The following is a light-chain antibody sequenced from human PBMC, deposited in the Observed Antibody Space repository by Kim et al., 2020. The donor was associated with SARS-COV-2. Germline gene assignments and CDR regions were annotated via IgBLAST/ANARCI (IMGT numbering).Light chain of an antibody. J-gene: IGKJ2*01. V-gene: IGKV1-5*01. CDR3: QQYNSGST. CDR1: QTISSW. Sequence: DIQMTQFPSTLSASVGDTVTITCRASQTISSWLAWYQQKPGKAPKLLIYDASSLESGVPFRFSGSGSGTEFTLTISSLQPDDFATYYCQQYNSGSTFGQGTKLEI. CDR2: DAS.